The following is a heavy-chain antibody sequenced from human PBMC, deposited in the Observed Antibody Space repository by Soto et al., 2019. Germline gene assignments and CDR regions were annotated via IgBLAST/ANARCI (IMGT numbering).Heavy chain of an antibody. CDR1: GYTFTRYG. CDR3: AMVEVYVTPSPQDV. V-gene: IGHV1-18*01. J-gene: IGHJ6*02. Sequence: QVQLVQSGAEVKNPGASVQVSCKASGYTFTRYGIAWARQAPGQGLEWMGWIDTYNANTKYAQNVQGRVSLTTDTATSTAYMELRSLRSTDTAIYYCAMVEVYVTPSPQDVWGQGTTVIVSS. CDR2: IDTYNANT. D-gene: IGHD2-15*01.